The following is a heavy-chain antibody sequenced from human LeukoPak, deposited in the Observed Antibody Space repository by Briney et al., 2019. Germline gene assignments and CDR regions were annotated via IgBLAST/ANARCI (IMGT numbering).Heavy chain of an antibody. CDR1: GFTFSSYA. CDR3: AKGGSRDYYDSSGYQYGYYFDY. J-gene: IGHJ4*02. Sequence: GALRLSCAASGFTFSSYAMSWVRQDPGKGLEWVSAISGSGGSTYYADSVKGRFTISRDNSKNTLYLQMNSLRAEDTAVYYCAKGGSRDYYDSSGYQYGYYFDYWGQGTLVTVSS. V-gene: IGHV3-23*01. CDR2: ISGSGGST. D-gene: IGHD3-22*01.